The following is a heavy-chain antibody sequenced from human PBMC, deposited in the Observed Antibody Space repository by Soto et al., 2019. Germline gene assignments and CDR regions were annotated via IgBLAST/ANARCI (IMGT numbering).Heavy chain of an antibody. CDR2: IYPGDSDT. D-gene: IGHD2-8*01. CDR1: GYSFTSYW. CDR3: ARSLMGGLDYYGMDV. V-gene: IGHV5-51*01. J-gene: IGHJ6*02. Sequence: PGESLKISCKGSGYSFTSYWIGWVRQMPGKGLEWMGIIYPGDSDTRYSPSFQGQVTISADKSISTAYLQWSSLKASDTAMYYCARSLMGGLDYYGMDVWGQGTTVTVSS.